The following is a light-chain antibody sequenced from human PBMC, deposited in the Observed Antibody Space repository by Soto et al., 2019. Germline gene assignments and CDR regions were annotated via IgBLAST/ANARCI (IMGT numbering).Light chain of an antibody. V-gene: IGKV3-20*01. CDR2: GAS. CDR1: QSVSSSY. CDR3: QQYYTSPLT. Sequence: EIVLTQSPGTLSLSPGERATLSCRASQSVSSSYLVWYQQKPGQAPRLLIYGASSRATGIPDRFSGSGSGRDFTLTISRLEPEDFAVYFCQQYYTSPLTFGGGTKVETK. J-gene: IGKJ4*01.